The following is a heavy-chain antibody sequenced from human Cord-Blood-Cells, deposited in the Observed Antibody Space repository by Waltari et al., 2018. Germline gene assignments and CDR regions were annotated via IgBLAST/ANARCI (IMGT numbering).Heavy chain of an antibody. D-gene: IGHD6-13*01. CDR3: ANSGYSSSWPFDY. J-gene: IGHJ4*02. V-gene: IGHV3-30-3*01. Sequence: QVQLVESGAGVVQPGRSLRLSCADSGFTFSSYAMPWVRQAPGKGLEWVAVISYDGSNKYYADSVKGRFTISRDNSKNTLYLQMNSLRAEDTAVYYCANSGYSSSWPFDYWGQGTLVTVSS. CDR1: GFTFSSYA. CDR2: ISYDGSNK.